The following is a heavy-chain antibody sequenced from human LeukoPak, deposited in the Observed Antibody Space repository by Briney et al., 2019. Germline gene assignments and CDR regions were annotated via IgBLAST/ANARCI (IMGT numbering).Heavy chain of an antibody. V-gene: IGHV1-18*01. Sequence: ASVKVSCKASGYTFTSYGISWVRQAPGQALEWMGWISGYNGNTNYAQKLQGRVTMTTDTSTRTAYMELRSLRSHDTAVYYCARDFHSSGYYHYFHYWGQGTLVTVFS. CDR1: GYTFTSYG. J-gene: IGHJ4*02. D-gene: IGHD3-22*01. CDR3: ARDFHSSGYYHYFHY. CDR2: ISGYNGNT.